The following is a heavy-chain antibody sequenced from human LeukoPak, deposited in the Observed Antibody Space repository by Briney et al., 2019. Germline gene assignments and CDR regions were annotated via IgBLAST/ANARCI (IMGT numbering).Heavy chain of an antibody. D-gene: IGHD3-10*01. CDR3: VRGGFGESDYYMDV. J-gene: IGHJ6*03. CDR2: INWNGDST. Sequence: GGSLRLSCAASGFTFSSYGMSWVRQAPGKGLEWVSGINWNGDSTGYVDSVKGRFTISRDNAKNSVFLQMSSLRADDTALYYCVRGGFGESDYYMDVWGKGTTVTVSS. CDR1: GFTFSSYG. V-gene: IGHV3-20*04.